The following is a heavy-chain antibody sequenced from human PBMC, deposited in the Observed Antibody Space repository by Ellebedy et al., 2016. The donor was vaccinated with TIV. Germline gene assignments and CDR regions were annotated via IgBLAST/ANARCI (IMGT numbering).Heavy chain of an antibody. CDR1: GYIFTGYY. CDR3: ARDTSLYGSGTSSN. Sequence: AASVKVSCKTSGYIFTGYYMHWVRQAPGQGLEWMGWINPNSGDTDYAQTFQGRFTMTRDTSIKTVYMELSRLRLDNTAVYYCARDTSLYGSGTSSNWGQGTLVTVSS. J-gene: IGHJ4*02. V-gene: IGHV1-2*02. CDR2: INPNSGDT. D-gene: IGHD3-10*01.